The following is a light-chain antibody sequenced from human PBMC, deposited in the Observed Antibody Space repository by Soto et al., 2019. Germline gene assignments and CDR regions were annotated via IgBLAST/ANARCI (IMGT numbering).Light chain of an antibody. CDR3: QQYNSFLFT. Sequence: DIQMTQSPSTLSASVGDRVTITCRASQSINNWLAWYQQKPGKAPKLLIYKTSSFESGVPSRFSGSGSGTEFTLTISSLQPDDFATYYCQQYNSFLFTFGQGTKLEIK. CDR2: KTS. J-gene: IGKJ2*01. CDR1: QSINNW. V-gene: IGKV1-5*03.